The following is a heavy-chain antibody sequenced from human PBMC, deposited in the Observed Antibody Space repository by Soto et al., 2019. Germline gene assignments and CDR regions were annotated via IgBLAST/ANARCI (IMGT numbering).Heavy chain of an antibody. J-gene: IGHJ4*02. V-gene: IGHV1-69*01. Sequence: QVQLVQSGAEVKKPGSSVKVSCKASGDTFSSYAISWVRQAPGQGLEWMGGIIPIFGTANYAQKFQGRVTITADESTSTDYMDLSSLRSEDTAVYYCARGVVPAANEEYYFEYWGQGTLVTVSS. CDR3: ARGVVPAANEEYYFEY. D-gene: IGHD2-2*01. CDR1: GDTFSSYA. CDR2: IIPIFGTA.